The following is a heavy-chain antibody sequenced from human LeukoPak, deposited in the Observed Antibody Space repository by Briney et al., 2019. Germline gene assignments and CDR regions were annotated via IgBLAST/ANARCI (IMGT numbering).Heavy chain of an antibody. D-gene: IGHD2-2*01. Sequence: ASVKVSCKASGGTFSMNAITWVRQAPGQGLEWMGGIIPMSETPKYTQKFQGRVTIATDESTNTAYMELSSLRSEDTAVYYCARDKNSGECVSNSCYGVRPLDIWGQGTMVTVSS. V-gene: IGHV1-69*05. CDR3: ARDKNSGECVSNSCYGVRPLDI. CDR1: GGTFSMNA. J-gene: IGHJ3*02. CDR2: IIPMSETP.